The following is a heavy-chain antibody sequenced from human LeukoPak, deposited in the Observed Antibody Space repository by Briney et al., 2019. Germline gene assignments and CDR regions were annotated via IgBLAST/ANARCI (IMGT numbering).Heavy chain of an antibody. CDR2: INDDSSDI. V-gene: IGHV3-21*05. D-gene: IGHD2-2*01. Sequence: GGSLRLSGAASGFTFSLYALNWVRQAPGKGLEWISYINDDSSDIHYAGSVRGRFTIPRDDARKTLYLQLSSLRVEDTAVYYCARDTFQPGLIDSWGQGTLVTVSS. CDR3: ARDTFQPGLIDS. CDR1: GFTFSLYA. J-gene: IGHJ4*02.